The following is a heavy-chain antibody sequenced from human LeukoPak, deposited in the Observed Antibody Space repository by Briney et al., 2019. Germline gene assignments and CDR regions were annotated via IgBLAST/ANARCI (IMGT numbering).Heavy chain of an antibody. CDR1: GGXVGSSTYY. Sequence: SETLSLTCTVSGGXVGSSTYYWGWIRQPPGKGLEWIASIAYSGSTYNPSLKSRVTISVDTSKDQFSLKLSSVTAADTAVYYCARLGFCISNSCPWGQGTLVTVSS. CDR3: ARLGFCISNSCP. J-gene: IGHJ5*02. V-gene: IGHV4-39*01. D-gene: IGHD2-2*01. CDR2: IAYSGST.